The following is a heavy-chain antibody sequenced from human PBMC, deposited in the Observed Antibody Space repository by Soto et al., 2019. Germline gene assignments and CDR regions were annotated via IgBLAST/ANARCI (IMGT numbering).Heavy chain of an antibody. J-gene: IGHJ4*02. V-gene: IGHV3-23*01. CDR2: ISGSGGNT. CDR1: GFTFSSYA. CDR3: AKVTYYYDSSGYYYFDY. Sequence: GGSLRLSCAASGFTFSSYAMSWVRQAPGKGLEWVSAISGSGGNTYYADSVKGRFTISRDNSKNTLYLQMNSLRAEDTAVYYCAKVTYYYDSSGYYYFDYWGQGTLVTVSS. D-gene: IGHD3-22*01.